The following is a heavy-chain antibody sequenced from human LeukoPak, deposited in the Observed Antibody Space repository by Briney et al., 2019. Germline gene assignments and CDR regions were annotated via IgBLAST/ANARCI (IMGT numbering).Heavy chain of an antibody. Sequence: GGSLRLSCAASGFTFSSYSMNWFRQAPGKGLEWVSSMSNSGSYIYYAESVQGRSTISRDNAKNSLYLQMNSLRAEDTAVYYCVRSDGGNPLTNWGQGTLVTVSS. D-gene: IGHD4-23*01. CDR2: MSNSGSYI. J-gene: IGHJ4*02. V-gene: IGHV3-21*01. CDR3: VRSDGGNPLTN. CDR1: GFTFSSYS.